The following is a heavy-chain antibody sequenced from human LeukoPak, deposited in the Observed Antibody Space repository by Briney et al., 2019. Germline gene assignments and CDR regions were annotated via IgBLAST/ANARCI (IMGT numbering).Heavy chain of an antibody. CDR3: ARDGGRRGWFDP. V-gene: IGHV4-59*01. CDR2: IYDNGSP. CDR1: GGSLSSYY. J-gene: IGHJ5*02. Sequence: SETLSLTCTVSGGSLSSYYWTWMRQTPGKGLEWIGYIYDNGSPNYNPSLKSRVTISLDTSKNQFSLMLNSVTLADTAMYFCARDGGRRGWFDPWGQGTLVTVSS.